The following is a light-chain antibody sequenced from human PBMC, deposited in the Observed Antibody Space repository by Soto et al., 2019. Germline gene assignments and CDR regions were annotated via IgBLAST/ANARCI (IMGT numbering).Light chain of an antibody. Sequence: IQMTQSPSTLSGSVGDRVTITCRASQTISSWLAWYQQKPGKAPKLLIYKASTLKSGVPSRFSGSGSGTEFTLTISSLQPDDFATYYCQHYNSYSEAFGHGTKVDIK. V-gene: IGKV1-5*03. CDR3: QHYNSYSEA. CDR1: QTISSW. CDR2: KAS. J-gene: IGKJ1*01.